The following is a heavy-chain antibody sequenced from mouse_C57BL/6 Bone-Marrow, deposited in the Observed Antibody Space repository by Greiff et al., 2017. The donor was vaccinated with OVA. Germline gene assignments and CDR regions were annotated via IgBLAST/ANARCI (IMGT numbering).Heavy chain of an antibody. CDR2: ISNLAYSI. CDR3: ARQQNYGSLAY. J-gene: IGHJ3*01. CDR1: GFTFSDYG. Sequence: EVQLVESGGGLVQPGGSLKLSCAASGFTFSDYGMAWVRQAPRKGPEWVAFISNLAYSIYYADTVTGRFTISRENAKNTLYLEMSSLRSEDTAMYYCARQQNYGSLAYWGQGTLVTVSA. V-gene: IGHV5-15*01. D-gene: IGHD1-1*01.